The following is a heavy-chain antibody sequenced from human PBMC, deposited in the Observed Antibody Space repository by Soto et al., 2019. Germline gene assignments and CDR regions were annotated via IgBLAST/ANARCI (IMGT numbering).Heavy chain of an antibody. J-gene: IGHJ4*02. CDR2: IYYSGST. Sequence: PSETLSLTCTVSGGSISSYYWSWIRQPPGKGLEWIGYIYYSGSTNYNPSLKSRVTISVDTSKNQFSLKLSSVTAADTAVYYCARAIDSYDTLTGYTYYFDYWGQGTLVTVYS. CDR1: GGSISSYY. D-gene: IGHD3-9*01. V-gene: IGHV4-59*01. CDR3: ARAIDSYDTLTGYTYYFDY.